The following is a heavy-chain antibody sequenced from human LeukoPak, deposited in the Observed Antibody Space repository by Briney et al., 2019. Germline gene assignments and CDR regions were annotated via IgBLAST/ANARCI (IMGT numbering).Heavy chain of an antibody. CDR2: ISGSGGGT. D-gene: IGHD3-10*01. J-gene: IGHJ4*02. Sequence: GGSLRLSCAASGLTFSSYAMSWVRQAPGKGLEWVSAISGSGGGTYYADSVKGRFTISRDNSKNTLYLQMNSLRAEDTAVYYCEHGYGSGNQDYWGQGTLVTVSS. CDR1: GLTFSSYA. CDR3: EHGYGSGNQDY. V-gene: IGHV3-23*01.